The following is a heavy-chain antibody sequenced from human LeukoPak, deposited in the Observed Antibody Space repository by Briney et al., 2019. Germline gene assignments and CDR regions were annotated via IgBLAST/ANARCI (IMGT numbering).Heavy chain of an antibody. J-gene: IGHJ5*02. CDR2: IYTSGST. CDR1: GGSISSYY. CDR3: ARERPHCTNGVCYKNRFDP. V-gene: IGHV4-4*07. D-gene: IGHD2-8*01. Sequence: SETLSLTCTVSGGSISSYYWSWIRQPAGKGLEWIGRIYTSGSTNYNPSLKSRVTMSVDTSKNQFSLKLSSVTAADTAVYYCARERPHCTNGVCYKNRFDPWGQGTLVTVSS.